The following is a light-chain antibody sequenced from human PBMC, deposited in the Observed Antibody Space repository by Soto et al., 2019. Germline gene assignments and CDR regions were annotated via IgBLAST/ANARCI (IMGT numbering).Light chain of an antibody. CDR1: QSISSY. J-gene: IGKJ5*01. V-gene: IGKV1-39*01. CDR3: QQTNSSPFT. Sequence: DTQMNQTSSSQSASVGDSIAITRRASQSISSYLNWYQKKPGKAPKILISAASILQSGVSSRFSGSGSGTDFNLTISSLQTEDFAGYYCQQTNSSPFTFGQGTRLEIK. CDR2: AAS.